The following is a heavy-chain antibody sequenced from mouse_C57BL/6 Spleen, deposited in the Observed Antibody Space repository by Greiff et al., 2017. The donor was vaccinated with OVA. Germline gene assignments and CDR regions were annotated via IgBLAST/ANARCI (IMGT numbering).Heavy chain of an antibody. Sequence: EVKLQESGPGLVKPSQSLSLTCSVTGYSITSGYYWNWIRQFPGNKLEWMGYISYDGSNNYNPSLKNRISITRDTSKNQFFLKLNSVTTEDTATYYCARTGTRWYFDVWGTGTTVTVSS. D-gene: IGHD4-1*01. V-gene: IGHV3-6*01. J-gene: IGHJ1*03. CDR2: ISYDGSN. CDR1: GYSITSGYY. CDR3: ARTGTRWYFDV.